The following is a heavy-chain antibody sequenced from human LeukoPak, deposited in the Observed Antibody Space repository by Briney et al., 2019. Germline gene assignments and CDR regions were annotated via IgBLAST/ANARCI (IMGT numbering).Heavy chain of an antibody. J-gene: IGHJ6*02. Sequence: QPGGSLRLSCAASGFTFSSYAMSWVRQAPGKGLEWVSSISNGGSTYYADSVKGRSTISRDNAKNKLYLQMDSLRAEDTAVYYCARDGNLYGMDVWGQGTTVTVSS. CDR2: ISNGGST. D-gene: IGHD4-23*01. CDR3: ARDGNLYGMDV. CDR1: GFTFSSYA. V-gene: IGHV3-23*01.